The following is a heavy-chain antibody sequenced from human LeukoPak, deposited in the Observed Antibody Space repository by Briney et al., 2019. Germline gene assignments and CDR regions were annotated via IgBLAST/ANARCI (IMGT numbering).Heavy chain of an antibody. CDR2: ISSSSSYV. CDR1: GFTFSSYS. CDR3: ASISYSYGYHY. V-gene: IGHV3-21*01. J-gene: IGHJ4*02. Sequence: GGSLRLSCAASGFTFSSYSMNWVRQAPGKGLEWVSSISSSSSYVYYADSVKGRFTISRDNAKNSLYLQMNSLRAEDTAVYYCASISYSYGYHYWGQGTLATVSS. D-gene: IGHD5-18*01.